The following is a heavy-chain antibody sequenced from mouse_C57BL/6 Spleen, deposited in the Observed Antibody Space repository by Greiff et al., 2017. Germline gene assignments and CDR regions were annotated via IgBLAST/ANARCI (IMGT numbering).Heavy chain of an antibody. CDR1: GYAFSSSW. V-gene: IGHV1-82*01. J-gene: IGHJ4*01. Sequence: QVQLKESGPELVKPGASVKISCKASGYAFSSSWMNWVKQRPGKGLEWIGRIYPGDGDTNYNGKFKGKATLTADKSSITAYMQLSSLTSEDSAVYFCAKEDNDVGYAMDYWGQGTSVTVSS. D-gene: IGHD2-4*01. CDR3: AKEDNDVGYAMDY. CDR2: IYPGDGDT.